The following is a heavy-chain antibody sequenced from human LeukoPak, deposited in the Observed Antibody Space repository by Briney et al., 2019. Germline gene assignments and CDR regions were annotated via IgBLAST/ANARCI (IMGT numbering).Heavy chain of an antibody. Sequence: GGSLRLSCAASGFTFSHYGMSWVRQAPGKGLEWVSAISGSGYSTYYADSVKGRLTISRDNSKNTLYLQMNSLRAEDTAVYYCAKERLLWFGELSPFDYWGQGTLVTVSS. CDR1: GFTFSHYG. V-gene: IGHV3-23*01. CDR3: AKERLLWFGELSPFDY. CDR2: ISGSGYST. J-gene: IGHJ4*02. D-gene: IGHD3-10*01.